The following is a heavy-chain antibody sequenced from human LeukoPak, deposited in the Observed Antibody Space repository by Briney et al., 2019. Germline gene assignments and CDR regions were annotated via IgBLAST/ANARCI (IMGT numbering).Heavy chain of an antibody. V-gene: IGHV3-49*04. Sequence: PGRSLRLSCTASGFTFGAYAMRWVRQAPGKGLEWVSFIRSKAYGGTTEYAASVTGRFTISRDDSKSIAYLQMNSLKTEDTAVYYCRGDSSGYYSDYGMDVWGQGTTVTVSS. D-gene: IGHD3-22*01. CDR3: RGDSSGYYSDYGMDV. CDR1: GFTFGAYA. CDR2: IRSKAYGGTT. J-gene: IGHJ6*02.